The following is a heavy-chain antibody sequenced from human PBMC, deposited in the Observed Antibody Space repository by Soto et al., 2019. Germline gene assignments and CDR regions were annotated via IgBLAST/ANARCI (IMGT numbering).Heavy chain of an antibody. J-gene: IGHJ6*02. D-gene: IGHD2-8*01. CDR2: INPMSGGT. Sequence: QVQLVQSGAEVKKPGASVKVSCKASGYSFTDYHIHWVRQAPGQGLEWLGRINPMSGGTSTAQKFQGWVTITTDTSISTASMELTRLTSDDTAIYYCARGASTDCSNGVCSFFYNHDMDVWGQGTTGTVS. CDR3: ARGASTDCSNGVCSFFYNHDMDV. V-gene: IGHV1-2*04. CDR1: GYSFTDYH.